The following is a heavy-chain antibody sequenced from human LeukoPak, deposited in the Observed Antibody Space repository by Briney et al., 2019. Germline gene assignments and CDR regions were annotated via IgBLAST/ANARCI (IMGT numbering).Heavy chain of an antibody. Sequence: ASVKVSCKVSGYTLTELSMHWVRQAPGKGLEWMGGFDPEDGETIYAQKFQGRVTMTEDISTDTAYMELSRLRSEDTAVYYCATADSWIQDSFDYWGQGTLVTVSS. D-gene: IGHD5-18*01. CDR1: GYTLTELS. V-gene: IGHV1-24*01. CDR2: FDPEDGET. CDR3: ATADSWIQDSFDY. J-gene: IGHJ4*02.